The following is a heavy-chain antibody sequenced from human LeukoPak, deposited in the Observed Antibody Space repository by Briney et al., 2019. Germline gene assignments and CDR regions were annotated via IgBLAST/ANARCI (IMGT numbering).Heavy chain of an antibody. CDR2: IQTDGSNT. Sequence: PGGSLRLSCAASGFTFSTYWRHWVRQAPGKGLVWVSRIQTDGSNTDYADSVKGRFTISRDNAKSTLYLQMNSLRVEDTAVYYCAGETVPRGLGNWGQGTLVTVSS. CDR1: GFTFSTYW. CDR3: AGETVPRGLGN. D-gene: IGHD2-2*01. V-gene: IGHV3-74*01. J-gene: IGHJ4*02.